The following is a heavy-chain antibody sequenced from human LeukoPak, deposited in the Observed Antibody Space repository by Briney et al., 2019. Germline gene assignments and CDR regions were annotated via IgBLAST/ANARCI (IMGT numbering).Heavy chain of an antibody. V-gene: IGHV3-30*18. J-gene: IGHJ4*02. CDR3: AKGGLRYSDY. D-gene: IGHD1-1*01. Sequence: GRSLRLSCAASGFTFSSYGMHWVRQAPGEGLEWVAVISYDGSNKYYADSVKGRFTISRDNSKNTLYLQMNSLRAEDTAVYYCAKGGLRYSDYWGQGTLVTVSS. CDR1: GFTFSSYG. CDR2: ISYDGSNK.